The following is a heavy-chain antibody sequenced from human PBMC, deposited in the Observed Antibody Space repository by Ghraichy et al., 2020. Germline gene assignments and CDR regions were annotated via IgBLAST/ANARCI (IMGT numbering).Heavy chain of an antibody. CDR3: VRDMRSNRQLYGMDV. V-gene: IGHV4-59*13. CDR1: GDSISTYY. Sequence: SETLSLTCTVSGDSISTYYWNWIRQPPGKGLEWIGYIYYSGSTYYNPSLESRATISVDTSKNQFSLKLTSVTAADTAVYYCVRDMRSNRQLYGMDVWGQGTTVTVSS. CDR2: IYYSGST. J-gene: IGHJ6*02. D-gene: IGHD1-1*01.